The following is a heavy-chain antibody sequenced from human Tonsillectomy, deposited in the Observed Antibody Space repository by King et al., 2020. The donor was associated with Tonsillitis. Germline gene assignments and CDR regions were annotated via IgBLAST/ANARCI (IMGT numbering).Heavy chain of an antibody. D-gene: IGHD4-17*01. Sequence: QLVQSGAEVRKPGASVKVSCKASGYTFSNYYIHWVRQAPGQGLEWGGIINPNGGSTSYPQKFRGRVTMTRDTSTSTVYMELSSLRSEDTAVYYCARDAQYGANGLTYHYYGMDVWGQGTTVTVSS. J-gene: IGHJ6*02. CDR2: INPNGGST. V-gene: IGHV1-46*01. CDR3: ARDAQYGANGLTYHYYGMDV. CDR1: GYTFSNYY.